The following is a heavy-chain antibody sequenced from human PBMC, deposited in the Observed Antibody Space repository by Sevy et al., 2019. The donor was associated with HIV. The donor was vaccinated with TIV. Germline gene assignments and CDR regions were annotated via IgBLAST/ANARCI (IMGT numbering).Heavy chain of an antibody. CDR3: AKGSKATGSAFDI. V-gene: IGHV3-30*18. Sequence: QLGGPLRLSCAASGFIFSNYGMHWVRQAPGKGLEWVAVVSYDGSTKYYTGSVRGRFSISRDNSKNTVYLQMNSLRVEDTAVYYCAKGSKATGSAFDIWGQGTMVTVSS. CDR1: GFIFSNYG. D-gene: IGHD1-1*01. J-gene: IGHJ3*02. CDR2: VSYDGSTK.